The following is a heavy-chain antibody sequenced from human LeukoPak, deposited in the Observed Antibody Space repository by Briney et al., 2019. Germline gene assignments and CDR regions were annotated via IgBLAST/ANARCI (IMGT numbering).Heavy chain of an antibody. D-gene: IGHD3-9*01. V-gene: IGHV4-30-4*01. J-gene: IGHJ3*02. CDR1: GGSISSGDYY. Sequence: SETLSLTCTVSGGSISSGDYYWSWIRQPPGKGLEWIGYIYYSGSTYYNPSLKSRVTISVDTSKNQFSLKLSSVTAADTAVYYCASLVNMAGMIFSDIWGQGTMVTVSS. CDR2: IYYSGST. CDR3: ASLVNMAGMIFSDI.